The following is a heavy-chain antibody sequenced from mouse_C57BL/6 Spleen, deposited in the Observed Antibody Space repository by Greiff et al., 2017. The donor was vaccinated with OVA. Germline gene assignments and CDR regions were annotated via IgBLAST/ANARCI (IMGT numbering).Heavy chain of an antibody. J-gene: IGHJ4*01. V-gene: IGHV1-64*01. CDR1: GYTFTSYW. D-gene: IGHD3-1*01. CDR2: IHPNSGST. Sequence: VQLQQPGAELVKPGASVKLSCKASGYTFTSYWMHWVKQRPGQGLEWIGMIHPNSGSTNYNEKFKSKATLTVDKSSSTAYMQLSSLTSEDSAVYYCARGVLGYYAMDYWGQGTSVTVSS. CDR3: ARGVLGYYAMDY.